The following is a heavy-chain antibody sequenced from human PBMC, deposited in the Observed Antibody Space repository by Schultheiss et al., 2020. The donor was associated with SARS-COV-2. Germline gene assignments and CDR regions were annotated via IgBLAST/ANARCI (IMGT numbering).Heavy chain of an antibody. CDR1: GFTFSSYA. V-gene: IGHV3-74*01. CDR3: ARTVATGNYYYGMDV. J-gene: IGHJ6*02. D-gene: IGHD4-23*01. Sequence: GGSLRLSCAASGFTFSSYAMSWVRQAPGKGLVWVSRINGDGSSTSYADSVKGRFTISRDNSKNTLYLQMNSLRAEDTAVYYCARTVATGNYYYGMDVWGQGTTVTVSS. CDR2: INGDGSST.